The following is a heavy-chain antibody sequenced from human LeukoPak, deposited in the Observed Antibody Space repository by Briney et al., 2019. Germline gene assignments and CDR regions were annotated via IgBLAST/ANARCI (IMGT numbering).Heavy chain of an antibody. CDR2: ISGSGGST. CDR1: GFTFSSYA. D-gene: IGHD3-3*01. CDR3: ANTITIFGVVIISSPDAFDI. J-gene: IGHJ3*02. V-gene: IGHV3-23*01. Sequence: QTGGSLRLSCAASGFTFSSYAMSWVRQDPGKGLEWVSAISGSGGSTYYADSVKGWFTISRDNSKNTLYLQMNSLRAEDTAVYYCANTITIFGVVIISSPDAFDIWGQGTMVTVSS.